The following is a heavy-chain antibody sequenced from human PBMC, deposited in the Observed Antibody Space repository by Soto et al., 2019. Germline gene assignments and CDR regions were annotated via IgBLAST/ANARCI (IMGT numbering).Heavy chain of an antibody. CDR2: INHRAIT. CDR1: GGSFSGYY. J-gene: IGHJ6*02. Sequence: QVQLQQWGAGLLKPSETLSLTCAVYGGSFSGYYWSWIRQPPGKGLEWIGEINHRAITTYNPSLKSRRTISVATYNSQISLKLRPVTAAAAAVYYCARGSGVKMPAARGKDYYYRGPDVGGHGTAVTVSS. CDR3: ARGSGVKMPAARGKDYYYRGPDV. V-gene: IGHV4-34*01. D-gene: IGHD6-25*01.